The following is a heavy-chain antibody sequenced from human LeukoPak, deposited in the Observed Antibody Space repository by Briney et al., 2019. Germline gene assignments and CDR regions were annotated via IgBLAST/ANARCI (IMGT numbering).Heavy chain of an antibody. D-gene: IGHD6-13*01. CDR3: ARDSGSDSSNWYGKWLAP. CDR1: GDTFTSYY. Sequence: GASVKVSCTASGDTFTSYYINWVRQAPGQGLEWMGWISAYNGITNYAQKLQDRVTMTTDTSTSTAYMELRSLTSDDTAVYYCARDSGSDSSNWYGKWLAPWGQGTLVTVSS. CDR2: ISAYNGIT. V-gene: IGHV1-18*01. J-gene: IGHJ5*02.